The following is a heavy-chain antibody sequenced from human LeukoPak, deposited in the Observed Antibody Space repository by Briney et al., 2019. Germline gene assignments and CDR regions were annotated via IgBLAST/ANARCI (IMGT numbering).Heavy chain of an antibody. V-gene: IGHV3-23*01. J-gene: IGHJ4*02. CDR2: ISGSGGST. CDR1: GFTFSSYA. D-gene: IGHD3-22*01. CDR3: AKDSAYYYDSSGYYYD. Sequence: GGSLRLSCAASGFTFSSYAMSWVRQAPGKGLEWVPAISGSGGSTYYADSVKGRFTISRDNSKNTLYLQMNSLRAEDTAMYYCAKDSAYYYDSSGYYYDWGQGTLVTVSS.